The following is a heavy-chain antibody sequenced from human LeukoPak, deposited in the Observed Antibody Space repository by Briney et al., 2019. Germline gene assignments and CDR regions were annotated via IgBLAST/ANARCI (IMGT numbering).Heavy chain of an antibody. V-gene: IGHV3-74*01. J-gene: IGHJ4*02. CDR1: GFTFSSYW. CDR3: AGSRDGYNYRGDY. D-gene: IGHD5-24*01. Sequence: GGSLRLSCGASGFTFSSYWMHWVRQAPGKGLVWVSRINSDGSSINYADSVKGRFTISRDNAKNTLYLQMNSLRAEDTAVYYCAGSRDGYNYRGDYWGQGTLVTVSS. CDR2: INSDGSSI.